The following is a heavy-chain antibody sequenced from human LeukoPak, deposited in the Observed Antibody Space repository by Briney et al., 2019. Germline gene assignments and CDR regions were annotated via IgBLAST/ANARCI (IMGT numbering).Heavy chain of an antibody. D-gene: IGHD6-19*01. CDR3: AAEGSYSSGSGY. V-gene: IGHV4-59*01. Sequence: PSETLSLTCTVSGGSISSYYWSWIRQPPGKGLEWIGYIYYSGSTNYNPSLKSRVTISVDTSKNQFSLKLSSVTAADTAVYYGAAEGSYSSGSGYWGQGTLVTVSS. CDR1: GGSISSYY. J-gene: IGHJ4*02. CDR2: IYYSGST.